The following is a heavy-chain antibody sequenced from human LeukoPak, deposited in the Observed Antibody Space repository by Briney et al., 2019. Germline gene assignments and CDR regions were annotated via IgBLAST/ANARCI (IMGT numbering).Heavy chain of an antibody. V-gene: IGHV4-39*07. J-gene: IGHJ6*03. CDR3: ARDFSSSSTVYYYYYMDV. Sequence: SETLSLTCTVSGGSISSSNYYWGWIRQPPGKGLEWIGTISYSGTTYYSPSLKSRVTISLDTSKNQFSLKLSSVTAADTAIYYCARDFSSSSTVYYYYYMDVWGKGTTVTVSS. CDR2: ISYSGTT. CDR1: GGSISSSNYY. D-gene: IGHD6-6*01.